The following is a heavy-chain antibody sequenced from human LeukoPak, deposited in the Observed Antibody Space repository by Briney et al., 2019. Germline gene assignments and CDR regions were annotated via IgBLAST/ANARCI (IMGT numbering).Heavy chain of an antibody. V-gene: IGHV3-7*03. CDR2: MNPDGRDT. J-gene: IGHJ6*02. Sequence: GGSMTLSCVVSVFVFNRCWIDWVRHAPWKGLEWVAHMNPDGRDTYYEDSVKGRFTISRDNAKNSLYLQMNSLRVEDTAVYYCARDCGGDCVYYYYGMDVWGQGTTVTVSS. CDR3: ARDCGGDCVYYYYGMDV. CDR1: VFVFNRCW. D-gene: IGHD2-21*02.